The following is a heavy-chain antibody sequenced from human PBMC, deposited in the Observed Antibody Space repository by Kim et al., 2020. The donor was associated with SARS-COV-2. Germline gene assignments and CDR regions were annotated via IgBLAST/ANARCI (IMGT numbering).Heavy chain of an antibody. D-gene: IGHD2-15*01. CDR3: ARDELGYCSGGSCYEGPGDY. V-gene: IGHV3-30-3*01. CDR1: GFTFSSYA. J-gene: IGHJ4*02. CDR2: ISYDGSNK. Sequence: GGSLRLSCAASGFTFSSYAMHWVRQAPGKGLEWVAVISYDGSNKYYADSVKGRFTISRDNSKNTLYLQMNSLRAEDTAVYYCARDELGYCSGGSCYEGPGDYWGQGTLVTVSS.